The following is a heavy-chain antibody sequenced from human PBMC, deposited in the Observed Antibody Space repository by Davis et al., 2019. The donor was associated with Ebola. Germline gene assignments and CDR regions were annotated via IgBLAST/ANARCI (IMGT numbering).Heavy chain of an antibody. CDR1: GYSFTGYW. CDR2: IYPGDSDI. J-gene: IGHJ4*02. Sequence: PGGSLRLSCKGSGYSFTGYWIGWVRQMPGKGLEWMGIIYPGDSDITYSPSFQGQVTISADKSISTAYLQWSSLKASDTAMYYCATARAAAIPYYFDFWGQGTLVTVSS. D-gene: IGHD6-13*01. CDR3: ATARAAAIPYYFDF. V-gene: IGHV5-51*01.